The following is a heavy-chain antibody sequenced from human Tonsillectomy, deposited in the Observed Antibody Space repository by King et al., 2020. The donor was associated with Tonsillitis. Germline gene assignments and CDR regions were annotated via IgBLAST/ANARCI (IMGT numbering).Heavy chain of an antibody. D-gene: IGHD6-19*01. CDR2: ISGSGGST. Sequence: VQLVESGGDLAQPGGSLRLSCAASGFSFSSYAMSWVRQAPGKGLEWVSGISGSGGSTYYADSVKGRFTISRDNSKNTLYLQMSSLRAEDTAVYYCVKAKNSGIAVAAHDAFDIWGQGTVVTVSS. J-gene: IGHJ3*02. CDR1: GFSFSSYA. CDR3: VKAKNSGIAVAAHDAFDI. V-gene: IGHV3-23*04.